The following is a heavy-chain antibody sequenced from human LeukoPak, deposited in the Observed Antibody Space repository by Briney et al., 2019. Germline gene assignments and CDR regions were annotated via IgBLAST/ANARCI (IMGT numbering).Heavy chain of an antibody. Sequence: GGSLRLSCAASGFVFSSYWMTWVRQAPGKGPEWVASINEGGSRRYYVDSVKGRFTISRDNAQKSLYLEMDSLRADDTAVYYCARAVTSTEGYWGQGTLVTVSS. CDR2: INEGGSRR. CDR3: ARAVTSTEGY. D-gene: IGHD4-17*01. V-gene: IGHV3-7*03. J-gene: IGHJ4*02. CDR1: GFVFSSYW.